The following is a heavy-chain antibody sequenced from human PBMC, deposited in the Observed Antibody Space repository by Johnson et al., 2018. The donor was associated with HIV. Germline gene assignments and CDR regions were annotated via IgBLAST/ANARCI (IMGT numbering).Heavy chain of an antibody. J-gene: IGHJ3*02. D-gene: IGHD6-13*01. CDR1: GFTVSSNY. CDR3: ARSRSTRIAADAFDI. V-gene: IGHV3-66*02. CDR2: IYSGGST. Sequence: VQLVESGGGLVQPGGSLRLSCAASGFTVSSNYMSWVRQAPGKGLEWVSDIYSGGSTYYADSVKGRCTISRDNSKNTLYLQMNSLRAEDTAVYYCARSRSTRIAADAFDIWGQGTMVTVSS.